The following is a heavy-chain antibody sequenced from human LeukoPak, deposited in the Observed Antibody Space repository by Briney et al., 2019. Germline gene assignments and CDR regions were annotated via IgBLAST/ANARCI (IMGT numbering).Heavy chain of an antibody. CDR2: IYHSGST. V-gene: IGHV4-30-2*01. J-gene: IGHJ4*02. D-gene: IGHD3-3*01. Sequence: SQTLSLTCAVSVDSISSGGYFWRWIRQPPGKGLEWIGYIYHSGSTYNNPSLKSRVTISVDRSKNQFSLKLSSVTAADTAVYYCARCWSGYYDYWGQGTLVTVSS. CDR1: VDSISSGGYF. CDR3: ARCWSGYYDY.